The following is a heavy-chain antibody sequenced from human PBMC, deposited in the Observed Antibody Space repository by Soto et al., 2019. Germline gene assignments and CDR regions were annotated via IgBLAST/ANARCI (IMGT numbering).Heavy chain of an antibody. CDR3: VSGVLGS. Sequence: SETLSLTCSVSGGSVTSGGYHWNWIRQSPGKGLEWIGYMYYTGTTNYNPSLRSRVSISIDTSKNQFSLKLTSVTAADTGIYYCVSGVLGSWGRGTQVTVSS. CDR2: MYYTGTT. J-gene: IGHJ1*01. CDR1: GGSVTSGGYH. D-gene: IGHD2-8*01. V-gene: IGHV4-61*08.